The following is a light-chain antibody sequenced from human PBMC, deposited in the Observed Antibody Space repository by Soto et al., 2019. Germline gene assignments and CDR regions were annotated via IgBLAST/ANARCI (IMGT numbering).Light chain of an antibody. Sequence: QSALTQPASVSGSPGQSITISCTGTSSDVGGYKYVSWYQQHPGKAPKLMIYDVNNRPSGVSNRFSGSKSGNTASLTISGLQAEDEADYYCSSYTSSSTFVEFGGGTKVTVL. CDR1: SSDVGGYKY. CDR2: DVN. V-gene: IGLV2-14*01. CDR3: SSYTSSSTFVE. J-gene: IGLJ2*01.